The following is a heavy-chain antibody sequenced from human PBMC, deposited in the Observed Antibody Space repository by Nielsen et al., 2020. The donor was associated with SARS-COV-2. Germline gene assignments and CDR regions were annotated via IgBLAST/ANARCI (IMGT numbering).Heavy chain of an antibody. CDR3: ARVSRPRIGSYNFDY. Sequence: GESLKISCEASGFTISRYGMHWVRQAPGKGLEWVTFISYDGSVQYYADSVKGRFTISRDNSKNTLYLQMNSLRAEDTAVYYCARVSRPRIGSYNFDYWGQGTLVTVSS. CDR2: ISYDGSVQ. D-gene: IGHD1-1*01. V-gene: IGHV3-30*03. CDR1: GFTISRYG. J-gene: IGHJ4*02.